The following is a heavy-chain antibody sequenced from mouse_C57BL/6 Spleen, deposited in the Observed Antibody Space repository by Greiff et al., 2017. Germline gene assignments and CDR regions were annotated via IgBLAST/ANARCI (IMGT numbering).Heavy chain of an antibody. CDR1: GFTFSDYG. D-gene: IGHD1-1*01. V-gene: IGHV5-17*01. J-gene: IGHJ4*01. CDR2: ISSGSSTI. CDR3: ARKHYGSSYNDAMDY. Sequence: EVQLQESGGGLVKPGGSLKLSCAASGFTFSDYGMHWVRQAPEKGLEWVAYISSGSSTIYYADTVKGRFTISRDNAKNTLFLQMTSLRSEDTAMYYCARKHYGSSYNDAMDYWGQGTSVTVSS.